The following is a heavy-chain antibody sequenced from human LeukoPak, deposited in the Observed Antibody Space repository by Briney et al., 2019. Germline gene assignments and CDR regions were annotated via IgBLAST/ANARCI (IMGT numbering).Heavy chain of an antibody. CDR1: GYTFTGYY. D-gene: IGHD6-13*01. V-gene: IGHV1-2*02. CDR3: ARDSRRSSWYPMVHYGMDV. J-gene: IGHJ6*02. CDR2: INPNSGGT. Sequence: ASVKVSCKASGYTFTGYYMHWVRQAPGQGPEWMGWINPNSGGTNYAQKFQGRVTMTRDTSISTAYMELSRLRSDDTAVYYCARDSRRSSWYPMVHYGMDVWGQGTTVTVSS.